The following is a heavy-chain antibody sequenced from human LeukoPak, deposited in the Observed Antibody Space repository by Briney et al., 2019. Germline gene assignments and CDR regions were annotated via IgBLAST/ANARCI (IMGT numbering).Heavy chain of an antibody. J-gene: IGHJ4*02. CDR3: ARFVRYGSGSYRPSYFDY. CDR1: GFTLSNYE. V-gene: IGHV3-48*03. CDR2: ISSSGSVI. Sequence: GGSLRLSCAASGFTLSNYEMNWVRQAPGKGLEWVSYISSSGSVIYYADSVKGRFTISRDNAKNSLYLQMNCLRAEDTAVYYCARFVRYGSGSYRPSYFDYWGQGTLVTVSS. D-gene: IGHD3-10*01.